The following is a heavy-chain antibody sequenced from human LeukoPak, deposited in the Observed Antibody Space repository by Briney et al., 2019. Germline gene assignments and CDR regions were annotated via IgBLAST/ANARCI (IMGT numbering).Heavy chain of an antibody. Sequence: SETLSLTCTVSGGSISSSPYYWGWIRQPPGKGLEWIGSIYYSGTTHYSPSLESRVTISLDTSKNQFSLKLSSVTAADTAVYYCARGYHCGGDCYGTSNWFDPWGQGTLVTVSS. V-gene: IGHV4-39*07. CDR2: IYYSGTT. J-gene: IGHJ5*02. CDR1: GGSISSSPYY. D-gene: IGHD2-21*02. CDR3: ARGYHCGGDCYGTSNWFDP.